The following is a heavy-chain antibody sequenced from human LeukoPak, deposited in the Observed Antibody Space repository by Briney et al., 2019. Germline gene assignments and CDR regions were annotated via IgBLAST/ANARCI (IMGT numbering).Heavy chain of an antibody. D-gene: IGHD4-17*01. CDR1: GYTFTGYY. CDR3: AREIDGDLPRFDP. V-gene: IGHV1-2*02. Sequence: ASAKVSCKASGYTFTGYYMHWVRQAPGQGLEWMGWINPNSGGTNYAQKFQGRVTITRDTSISTAYMELSRLRSDDTAVYCCAREIDGDLPRFDPWGQGTLVTVSS. J-gene: IGHJ5*02. CDR2: INPNSGGT.